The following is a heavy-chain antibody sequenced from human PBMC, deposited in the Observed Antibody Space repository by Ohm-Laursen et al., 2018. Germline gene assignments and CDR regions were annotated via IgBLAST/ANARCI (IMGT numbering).Heavy chain of an antibody. Sequence: SLRLSCTASGFTFSNAWLNWVRQAPGKGLEWVGRIKSKTDGGTTEYAAPVKGRFTISRDDSKNTLYLQMNSLKTEDTAVYYCTTGDWGAFAIWGQGTMVTVSS. J-gene: IGHJ3*02. D-gene: IGHD7-27*01. CDR3: TTGDWGAFAI. CDR1: GFTFSNAW. CDR2: IKSKTDGGTT. V-gene: IGHV3-15*01.